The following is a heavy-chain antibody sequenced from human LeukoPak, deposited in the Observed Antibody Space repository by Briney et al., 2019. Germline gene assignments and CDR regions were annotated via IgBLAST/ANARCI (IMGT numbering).Heavy chain of an antibody. Sequence: PGRSLRLSCAASGSTFDDYAMHWVRQAPGKGLEWVSGISWNSGSIGYADSVKGRFTISRDNAKNSLYLQMNSLRAEDTALYYCAKDLRGYSYGYDYWGQGTLVTVSS. CDR2: ISWNSGSI. D-gene: IGHD5-18*01. V-gene: IGHV3-9*01. J-gene: IGHJ4*02. CDR1: GSTFDDYA. CDR3: AKDLRGYSYGYDY.